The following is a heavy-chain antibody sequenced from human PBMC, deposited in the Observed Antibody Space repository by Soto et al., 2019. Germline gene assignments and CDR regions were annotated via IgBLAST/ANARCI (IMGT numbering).Heavy chain of an antibody. V-gene: IGHV1-69*13. CDR1: GGTFSSYA. CDR2: IIPIFGTA. D-gene: IGHD2-2*02. Sequence: SVKVSCKASGGTFSSYAISWVRQAPGQGLDWMGGIIPIFGTASYAQKFQGRVTITGDESTSTAYMELSSLRSEDTAVYYCARGRALGYCSSTSCYTAFDIWGQGTMVTVS. CDR3: ARGRALGYCSSTSCYTAFDI. J-gene: IGHJ3*02.